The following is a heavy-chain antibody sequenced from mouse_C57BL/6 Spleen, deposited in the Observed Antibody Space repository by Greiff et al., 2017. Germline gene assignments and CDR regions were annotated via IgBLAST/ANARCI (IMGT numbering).Heavy chain of an antibody. CDR2: ISSGGSYT. V-gene: IGHV5-6*02. CDR1: GFTFSSYG. CDR3: ARHGGTVVANAMDY. J-gene: IGHJ4*01. Sequence: EVKLEESGGDLVKPGGSLKLSCAASGFTFSSYGMSWVRQTPDKRLEWVATISSGGSYTYYPDSVKGRFTISRDNAKNTLYLQMSSLKSEDTAMYYCARHGGTVVANAMDYWGQGTSVTVSS. D-gene: IGHD1-1*01.